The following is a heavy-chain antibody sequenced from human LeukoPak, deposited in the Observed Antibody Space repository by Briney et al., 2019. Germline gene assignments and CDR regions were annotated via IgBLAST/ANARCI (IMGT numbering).Heavy chain of an antibody. J-gene: IGHJ6*03. CDR1: GFTFSSYW. Sequence: GGSLRLSCAASGFTFSSYWMSWVRQAPGKGLEWVANIKQDGSEKYYVDSVKGRFTISRDNAKNSLYLQMNSLRAEDTAVYYCARAPAAGTFYYYYYLDVWGKGTTVTVSS. CDR3: ARAPAAGTFYYYYYLDV. CDR2: IKQDGSEK. D-gene: IGHD6-13*01. V-gene: IGHV3-7*01.